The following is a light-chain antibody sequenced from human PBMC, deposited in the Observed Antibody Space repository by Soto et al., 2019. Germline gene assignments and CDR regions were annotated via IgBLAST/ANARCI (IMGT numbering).Light chain of an antibody. V-gene: IGLV2-14*01. CDR3: ASLTTTNLV. CDR2: EVT. CDR1: SSDVGAYNL. Sequence: QSALTQPASVSGSPGQSITISCTGTSSDVGAYNLVSWYQHLPDKAPKLIISEVTNRPSGVSDRFSGSKSGNTASLTISGLHAEDEADYYCASLTTTNLVFGSGTKLTVL. J-gene: IGLJ1*01.